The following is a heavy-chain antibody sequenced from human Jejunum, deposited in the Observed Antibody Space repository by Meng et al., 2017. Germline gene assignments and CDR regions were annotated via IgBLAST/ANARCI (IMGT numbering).Heavy chain of an antibody. CDR1: GLTLSGYE. CDR2: ISKSGSST. Sequence: GESLKISCAASGLTLSGYEMNWVRQAPGKGLEWISYISKSGSSTHYADSVKGRFTISRDNAKNSLYLQMDSLRADDTAVYYCATDNTYSALFNGVIIEAFNVWGQGTLVTVSS. D-gene: IGHD3-3*01. J-gene: IGHJ3*01. CDR3: ATDNTYSALFNGVIIEAFNV. V-gene: IGHV3-48*03.